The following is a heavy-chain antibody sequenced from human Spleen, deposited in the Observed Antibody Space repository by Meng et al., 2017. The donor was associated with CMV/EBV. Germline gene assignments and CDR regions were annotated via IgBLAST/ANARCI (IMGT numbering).Heavy chain of an antibody. CDR1: GYTFSRHA. J-gene: IGHJ4*02. Sequence: QVRLVQSGSELRQPGPSVKVSCKASGYTFSRHALNWVRQAPGQGLEWMGWINTNTGNPTYAQDFTGRFVFSLDTSVSTAYLQISSLRAEDTAIYYCARDPGGDLGPTDYWGQGTLVTVSS. D-gene: IGHD3-16*01. CDR2: INTNTGNP. V-gene: IGHV7-4-1*02. CDR3: ARDPGGDLGPTDY.